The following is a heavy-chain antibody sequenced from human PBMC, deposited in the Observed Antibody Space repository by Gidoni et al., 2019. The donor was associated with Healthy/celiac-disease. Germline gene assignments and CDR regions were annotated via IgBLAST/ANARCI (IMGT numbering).Heavy chain of an antibody. CDR2: INPSGGST. CDR1: GYTFTSYY. Sequence: QVQLVQSGAEVKKPGASVTVSCKASGYTFTSYYMHWVRQAPGQGLEWMGIINPSGGSTSYAQKFQGRVTMTRDTSTSTVYMELSSLRSEDTAVYYCARDRTRDYGDPVSKIARPYYGMDVWGQGTTVTVSS. CDR3: ARDRTRDYGDPVSKIARPYYGMDV. D-gene: IGHD4-17*01. J-gene: IGHJ6*02. V-gene: IGHV1-46*03.